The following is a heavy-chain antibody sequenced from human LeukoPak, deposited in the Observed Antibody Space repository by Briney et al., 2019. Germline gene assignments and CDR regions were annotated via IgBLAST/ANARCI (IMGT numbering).Heavy chain of an antibody. Sequence: SETLSLTCTVSGGSISSSSYYWGWIRQPPGKGLEWIGSIYYSGSTYYNPSLKSRVTISVDTSKNQFSLKLSSVTAADTAVYYCARVGQYSSGWYDFDYWGQGTLVTVSS. J-gene: IGHJ4*02. CDR1: GGSISSSSYY. CDR2: IYYSGST. D-gene: IGHD6-19*01. V-gene: IGHV4-39*01. CDR3: ARVGQYSSGWYDFDY.